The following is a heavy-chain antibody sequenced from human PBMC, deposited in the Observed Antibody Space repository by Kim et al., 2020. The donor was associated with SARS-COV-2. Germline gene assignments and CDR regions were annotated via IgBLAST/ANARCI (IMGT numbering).Heavy chain of an antibody. J-gene: IGHJ4*02. CDR3: ARGYKSTVGY. Sequence: YRYDADSVRGRFTISGDSAKNSLYLQMNSLRAEDTAVYYCARGYKSTVGYWGQGTLVTVSS. CDR2: YR. D-gene: IGHD1-20*01. V-gene: IGHV3-21*01.